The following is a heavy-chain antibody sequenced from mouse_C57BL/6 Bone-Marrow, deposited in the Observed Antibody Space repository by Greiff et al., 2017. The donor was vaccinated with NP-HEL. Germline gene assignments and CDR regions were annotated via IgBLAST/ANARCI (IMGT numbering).Heavy chain of an antibody. J-gene: IGHJ3*01. CDR1: GFTFSNYR. V-gene: IGHV13-2*01. Sequence: VQLVETGGGLVRPGNSLKLSCVTSGFTFSNYRMHWLRQPPGKRLEWIAVITVKSDNYGANYEASVKGSFASSRDDSKSSVYLEMNRLREEDTATDVCSRSWDYDDGVAYWGQGTLVTVSA. D-gene: IGHD2-4*01. CDR2: ITVKSDNYGA. CDR3: SRSWDYDDGVAY.